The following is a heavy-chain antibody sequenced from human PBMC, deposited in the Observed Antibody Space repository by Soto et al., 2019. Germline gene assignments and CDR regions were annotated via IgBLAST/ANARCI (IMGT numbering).Heavy chain of an antibody. CDR1: GGTFSSYT. V-gene: IGHV1-69*02. D-gene: IGHD1-7*01. J-gene: IGHJ4*02. Sequence: ASVKVSCKASGGTFSSYTISWVRQAPGQGLEWMGRIIPILGIANYAQKFQGRVTITADKSTSTAYMELSSLRSEDTAVYYCQLKLRPQIFDYWGQGTRVTASS. CDR3: QLKLRPQIFDY. CDR2: IIPILGIA.